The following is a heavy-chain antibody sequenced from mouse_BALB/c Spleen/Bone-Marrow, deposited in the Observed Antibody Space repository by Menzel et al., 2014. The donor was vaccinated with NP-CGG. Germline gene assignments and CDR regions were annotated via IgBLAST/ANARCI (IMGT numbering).Heavy chain of an antibody. CDR2: ISSGSSTI. CDR3: TRKGALITHYYAMDY. D-gene: IGHD2-4*01. V-gene: IGHV5-17*02. J-gene: IGHJ4*01. CDR1: GFTFSSFG. Sequence: VQLQQSGGGLVQPGGSRKLSCAASGFTFSSFGMHWVRQAPEKGLEWVAYISSGSSTIYYADTVKGRFTISRDNPKNTLCLQMTSLRSEDTAMYYCTRKGALITHYYAMDYWCQGTSVTVSS.